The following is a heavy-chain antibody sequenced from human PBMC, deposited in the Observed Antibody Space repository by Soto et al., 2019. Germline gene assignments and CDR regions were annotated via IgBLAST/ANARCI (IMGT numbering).Heavy chain of an antibody. D-gene: IGHD3-3*01. Sequence: LSLTCTVSGGSISSGGYYWSWIRQHPGKGLEWIGYIYYSGSTYYNPSLKSRVTISVDTSKNQISLKLSFGTAADTAVYYWARLFWSASRGLDYWGQGTLVTVSS. CDR2: IYYSGST. V-gene: IGHV4-30-4*08. CDR1: GGSISSGGYY. CDR3: ARLFWSASRGLDY. J-gene: IGHJ4*02.